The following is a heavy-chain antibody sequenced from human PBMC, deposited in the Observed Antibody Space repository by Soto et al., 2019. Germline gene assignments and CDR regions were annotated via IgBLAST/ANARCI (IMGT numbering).Heavy chain of an antibody. Sequence: QLQLQESGPGLVEPSETLSLTCTVSGGSISSSSYYWGWIRQPPGRGLEWIGSIYYRGSTYYNPSLRRRVTMSVDTSKNQFPLKLSSVTAADTAVYYCARHKSIAVAGTLCWFDPWGQGTLVTVSS. CDR3: ARHKSIAVAGTLCWFDP. D-gene: IGHD6-19*01. CDR1: GGSISSSSYY. V-gene: IGHV4-39*01. J-gene: IGHJ5*02. CDR2: IYYRGST.